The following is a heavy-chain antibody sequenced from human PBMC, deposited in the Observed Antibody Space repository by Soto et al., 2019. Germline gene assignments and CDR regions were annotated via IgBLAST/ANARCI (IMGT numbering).Heavy chain of an antibody. Sequence: SQTLSLTCAISGDSVSSKNAAWHWIRQSPSRGPEWLGRTYYRSKWHSGYAVSVRSRITISPDTSKNRFSLQLNSVTPDDTAVYYCARSGPGGYIDYWGRGTLVTVSS. J-gene: IGHJ4*02. CDR3: ARSGPGGYIDY. V-gene: IGHV6-1*01. D-gene: IGHD3-22*01. CDR2: TYYRSKWHS. CDR1: GDSVSSKNAA.